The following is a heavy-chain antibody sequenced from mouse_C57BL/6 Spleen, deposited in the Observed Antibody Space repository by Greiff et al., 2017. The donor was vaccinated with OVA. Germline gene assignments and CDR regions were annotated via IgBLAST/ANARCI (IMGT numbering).Heavy chain of an antibody. Sequence: EVQRVESGPELVKPGASVKMSCKASGYTFTDYNMHWVKQSHGKSLEWIGYINPYNGGTSYNQKFKGKATLTVNKSSSSAYMELRSLTSEESAVYYCAGPNWDHGNWYFDVWGTGTTVTVSS. J-gene: IGHJ1*03. CDR1: GYTFTDYN. CDR2: INPYNGGT. CDR3: AGPNWDHGNWYFDV. D-gene: IGHD4-1*01. V-gene: IGHV1-22*01.